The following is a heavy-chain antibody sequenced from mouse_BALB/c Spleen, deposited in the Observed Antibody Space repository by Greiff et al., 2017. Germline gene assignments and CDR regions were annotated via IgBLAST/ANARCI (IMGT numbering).Heavy chain of an antibody. Sequence: DVHLVESGGGLVQPGGSRKLSCAASGFTFSSFGMHWVRQAPEKGLEWVAYISSGSSTIYYADTVKGRFTISRDNPKNTLFLQMTSLRSEDTAMYYCARSKTTVVAHWYFDVWGAGTTVTVSS. V-gene: IGHV5-17*02. J-gene: IGHJ1*01. CDR3: ARSKTTVVAHWYFDV. D-gene: IGHD1-1*01. CDR1: GFTFSSFG. CDR2: ISSGSSTI.